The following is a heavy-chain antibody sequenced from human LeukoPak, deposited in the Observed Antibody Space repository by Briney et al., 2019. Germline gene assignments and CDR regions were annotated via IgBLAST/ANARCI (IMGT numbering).Heavy chain of an antibody. CDR3: ATGLVGFDY. Sequence: GGSLRLSCAASGFTFSSYWMHWIRQAPGKGLVWVSRINSDGSSTAYADSVKGRFTISRDNAKNTVYLQMNSLRVEDTAVYYCATGLVGFDYWGQGTLVTVSS. D-gene: IGHD2-8*02. CDR2: INSDGSST. J-gene: IGHJ4*02. CDR1: GFTFSSYW. V-gene: IGHV3-74*01.